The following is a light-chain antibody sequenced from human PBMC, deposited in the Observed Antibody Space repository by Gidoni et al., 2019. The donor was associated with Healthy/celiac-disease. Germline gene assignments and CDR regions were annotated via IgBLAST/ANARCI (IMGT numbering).Light chain of an antibody. CDR3: MQALQTPPST. V-gene: IGKV2-28*01. Sequence: EMVMTQSPLSLPVTPGEPASISCRSSQSLLQSNGYNYLDWYLQKPGQSPQLLIYLGSNRASGVPDRFSGSGSVTDFTLKISRVEAEDVGVSYCMQALQTPPSTFGPGTKVDIK. CDR2: LGS. J-gene: IGKJ3*01. CDR1: QSLLQSNGYNY.